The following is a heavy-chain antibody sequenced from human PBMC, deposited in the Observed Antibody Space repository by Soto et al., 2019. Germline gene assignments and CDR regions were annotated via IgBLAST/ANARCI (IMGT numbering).Heavy chain of an antibody. CDR1: GFTFSSYG. J-gene: IGHJ4*02. V-gene: IGHV3-30*03. CDR3: ARLDLISGYDYGDDY. D-gene: IGHD5-12*01. Sequence: GGSLRLSCAASGFTFSSYGMHWVRQAPGKGLEWVAVISYDGSNKYYADSVKGRFTISRDNSKNTLYLQMNSLRAEDTAVYYCARLDLISGYDYGDDYWGQGTLVTVSS. CDR2: ISYDGSNK.